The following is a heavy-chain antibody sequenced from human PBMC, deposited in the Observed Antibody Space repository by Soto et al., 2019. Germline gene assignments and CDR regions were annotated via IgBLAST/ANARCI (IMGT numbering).Heavy chain of an antibody. Sequence: GGSLRLSCAASGFIFSSYSMHWVRQAPGKGLEWVAIISNDGSSKYYVDSVKGRFTISRDNSNDTLSLQMNSLRAEDTAVYYCARDQFLDAFDIWGQGTMVTVSS. V-gene: IGHV3-30-3*01. CDR1: GFIFSSYS. CDR2: ISNDGSSK. D-gene: IGHD2-21*01. CDR3: ARDQFLDAFDI. J-gene: IGHJ3*02.